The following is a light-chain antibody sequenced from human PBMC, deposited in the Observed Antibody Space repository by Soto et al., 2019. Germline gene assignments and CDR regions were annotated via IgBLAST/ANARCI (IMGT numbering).Light chain of an antibody. CDR1: QFLANY. V-gene: IGKV1-39*01. CDR3: QHVYNFPHT. CDR2: GDT. J-gene: IGKJ2*01. Sequence: DIRMTQSPSSLSASVGDGVTLTCRASQFLANYLNWYQQRPGKVPEVLIYGDTTLQSGIPSRFAGSGYGTDFTLTIRNVQPEDSATYYCQHVYNFPHTFGQRTKLEV.